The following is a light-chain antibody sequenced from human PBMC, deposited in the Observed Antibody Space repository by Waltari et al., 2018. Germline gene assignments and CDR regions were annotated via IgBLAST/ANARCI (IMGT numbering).Light chain of an antibody. Sequence: QSILTQSHSASGPPGQRVTISCSGSSSTLGPTPVNWYQHVPGAAPRLLLYSNSLRPSGVPDRFSGSKSGTSASLAISGLQSEDEAVYYCATWDSNLNAWLFGGGTKVTVL. CDR1: SSTLGPTP. V-gene: IGLV1-44*01. J-gene: IGLJ2*01. CDR3: ATWDSNLNAWL. CDR2: SNS.